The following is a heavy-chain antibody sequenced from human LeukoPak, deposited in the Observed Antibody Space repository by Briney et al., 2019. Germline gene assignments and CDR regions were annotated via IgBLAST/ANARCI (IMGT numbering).Heavy chain of an antibody. CDR3: AKDSPYYYGSGSYYYYYGTDV. CDR2: ISGDGGST. V-gene: IGHV3-43*02. CDR1: GFTFDDYA. J-gene: IGHJ6*02. Sequence: GGSLRLSCAAPGFTFDDYAMHWVRQAPGKGLEWVSLISGDGGSTYYADSVKGRFTISRDNSKNSLYLQMNSLRTEDTALYYCAKDSPYYYGSGSYYYYYGTDVWGQGTTVTVSS. D-gene: IGHD3-10*01.